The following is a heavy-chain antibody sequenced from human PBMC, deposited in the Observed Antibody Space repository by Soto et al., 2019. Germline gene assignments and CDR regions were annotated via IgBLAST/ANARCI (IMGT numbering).Heavy chain of an antibody. Sequence: GGSLRLSCTASGFPFSHYAMNWVRQGPGTRLEWVADISGSGDSARYADSVRGRFTISRDNSRDTLYLQMNSLRVDDTAVYYCGKERRRSGWSACNFWGQGALVTVSS. CDR1: GFPFSHYA. CDR2: ISGSGDSA. D-gene: IGHD6-19*01. V-gene: IGHV3-23*01. J-gene: IGHJ4*02. CDR3: GKERRRSGWSACNF.